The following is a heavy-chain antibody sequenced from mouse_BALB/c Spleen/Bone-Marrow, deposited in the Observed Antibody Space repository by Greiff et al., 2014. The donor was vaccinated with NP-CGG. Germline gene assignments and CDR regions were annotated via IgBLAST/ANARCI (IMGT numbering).Heavy chain of an antibody. D-gene: IGHD4-1*01. CDR2: IDTSDSYT. J-gene: IGHJ1*01. CDR3: ARGTGWYFDV. Sequence: QVQLQQSGAELVMPGASVKMSCKASGYTFTDYWMHWVKQRPGQGREWIGAIDTSDSYTSYNQKFKGKATLTVDESSSTAYMQLSSLTSEDSAVYYCARGTGWYFDVWGAGTTVTVSS. CDR1: GYTFTDYW. V-gene: IGHV1-69*01.